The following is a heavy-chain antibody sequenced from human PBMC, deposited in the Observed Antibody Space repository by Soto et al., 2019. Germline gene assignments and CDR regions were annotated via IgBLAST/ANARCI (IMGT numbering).Heavy chain of an antibody. CDR3: ARVPGTPPMLFDY. D-gene: IGHD3-10*02. CDR2: IYYSGST. Sequence: PSETLSLTCTVSGGSISSYYWSWIRQPPGKGLEWIGYIYYSGSTNYNPSLKSRVTISVDTSKNQFSLKLSSVTAADTAVYYCARVPGTPPMLFDYWGQGTLVTVSS. J-gene: IGHJ4*02. V-gene: IGHV4-59*01. CDR1: GGSISSYY.